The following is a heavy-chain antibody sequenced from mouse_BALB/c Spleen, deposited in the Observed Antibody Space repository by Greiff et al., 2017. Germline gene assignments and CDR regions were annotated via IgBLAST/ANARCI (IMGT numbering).Heavy chain of an antibody. J-gene: IGHJ3*01. CDR2: IDPFNGGT. D-gene: IGHD1-1*02. V-gene: IGHV1S135*01. Sequence: EVQLVESGPELMKPGASVKISCKASGYSFTSYYMHWVKQSHGKSLEWIGYIDPFNGGTSYNQKFKGKATLTVDKSSSTAYMHLSSLTSEDSAVYYCASLWGFAYWGQGTLVTVSA. CDR3: ASLWGFAY. CDR1: GYSFTSYY.